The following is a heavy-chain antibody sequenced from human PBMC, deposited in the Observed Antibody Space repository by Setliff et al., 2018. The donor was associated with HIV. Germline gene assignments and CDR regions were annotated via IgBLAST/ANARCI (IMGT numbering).Heavy chain of an antibody. J-gene: IGHJ6*02. CDR2: IKQDGSEK. CDR1: GFTFSTYW. CDR3: AKDVCSGAYCYAYYYYGMDV. D-gene: IGHD2-15*01. V-gene: IGHV3-7*01. Sequence: GGSLRLSCAASGFTFSTYWMSRVRQAPGKGLEWVANIKQDGSEKNYMDSVKGRFTISRENSKNTLYLQMNSLRPEDTAVYYCAKDVCSGAYCYAYYYYGMDVWGQGTMVTVSS.